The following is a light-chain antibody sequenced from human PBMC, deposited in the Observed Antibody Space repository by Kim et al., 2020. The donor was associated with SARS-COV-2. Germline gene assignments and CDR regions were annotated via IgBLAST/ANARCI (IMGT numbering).Light chain of an antibody. CDR1: SSNFGVTT. J-gene: IGLJ3*02. CDR2: SND. CDR3: AASDDILNGWV. V-gene: IGLV1-44*01. Sequence: GQRVTISCSGTSSNFGVTTVNWYRQLPGTPPQLLIYSNDERPSGVPDRFSGSRSGYSASLAISGLQSDDEAVYYCAASDDILNGWVFGGGTKLTVL.